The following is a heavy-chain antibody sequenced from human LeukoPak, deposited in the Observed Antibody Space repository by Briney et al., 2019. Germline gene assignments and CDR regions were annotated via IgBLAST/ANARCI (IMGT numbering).Heavy chain of an antibody. J-gene: IGHJ4*02. CDR1: GYTFTSYA. V-gene: IGHV1-3*01. D-gene: IGHD6-13*01. CDR3: ARDEGYGSSWGYFDY. CDR2: INAGNGNT. Sequence: GASVKVSCKASGYTFTSYAMNWVRQAPGQRLEWMGWINAGNGNTKYSQKFPGRVTITRDTSASTAYMELSSLRSEDTAGYYCARDEGYGSSWGYFDYWGQGTLVTVSS.